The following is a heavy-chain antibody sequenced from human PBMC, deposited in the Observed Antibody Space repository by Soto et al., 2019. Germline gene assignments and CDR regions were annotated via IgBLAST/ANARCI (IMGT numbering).Heavy chain of an antibody. CDR2: LSGSGGST. D-gene: IGHD6-6*01. CDR3: AKDSTAYRSAYDFDS. Sequence: EVQLLESGGGLVQPGGSLRLSCAASGFTFSSYAMSWVRQAPGKGLEWVSTLSGSGGSTYSADSVNGRFTISRDNSKNTLYLQMNSLRAEDTAVYYCAKDSTAYRSAYDFDSWGQGTLVTVSS. V-gene: IGHV3-23*01. CDR1: GFTFSSYA. J-gene: IGHJ4*02.